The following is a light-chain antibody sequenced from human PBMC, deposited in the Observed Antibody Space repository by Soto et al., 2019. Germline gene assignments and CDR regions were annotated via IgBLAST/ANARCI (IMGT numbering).Light chain of an antibody. J-gene: IGKJ1*01. CDR2: VAS. CDR1: KCISNA. V-gene: IGKV1-27*01. CDR3: QKYNSAPWT. Sequence: DIQMTHSPSSMSASVGDRVTITCRACKCISNALAWYQQQPGKVPKLLSYVASTLQSGVPSRFSGSGSGTDFTLTISSLQPEDVATYYCQKYNSAPWTFGKGTKVESK.